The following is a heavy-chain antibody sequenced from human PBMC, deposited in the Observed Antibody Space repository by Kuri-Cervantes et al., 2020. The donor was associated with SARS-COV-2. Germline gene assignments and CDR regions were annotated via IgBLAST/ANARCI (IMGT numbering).Heavy chain of an antibody. J-gene: IGHJ6*02. CDR3: TRLDYAMDV. V-gene: IGHV3-21*04. CDR2: ISSSSSYI. D-gene: IGHD6-6*01. Sequence: GGSLRLSCAASGLTFSSYAMSWVRQAPGKGLEWVSSISSSSSYIYYADSVKGRFTISRDNAKNSLYLQMNSLKTEDTAVYYCTRLDYAMDVWGQGTTVTVSS. CDR1: GLTFSSYA.